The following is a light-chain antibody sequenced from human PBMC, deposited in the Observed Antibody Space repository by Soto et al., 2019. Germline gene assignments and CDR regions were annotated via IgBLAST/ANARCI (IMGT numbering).Light chain of an antibody. Sequence: DIQMTQSPSSLSASVGDRVTITCRSSQSISNYLNWYQQKPGKVPKLLIYLASNLQSGVPSRFSGSGAGTDFTLTISSLQLEDFETYYYQQSFSSPYTYGQGTKLEIK. CDR1: QSISNY. J-gene: IGKJ2*01. CDR2: LAS. V-gene: IGKV1-39*01. CDR3: QQSFSSPYT.